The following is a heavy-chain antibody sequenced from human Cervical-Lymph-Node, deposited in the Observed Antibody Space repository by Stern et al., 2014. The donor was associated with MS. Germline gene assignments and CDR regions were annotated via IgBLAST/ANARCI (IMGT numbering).Heavy chain of an antibody. CDR3: TTPFITVLRGVRKDV. D-gene: IGHD3-10*01. CDR2: IKSETDGVTT. Sequence: VQLMQSGGGLVKPGGSLRLSCAVSGFTFNNAWMTWVRQAPGRWLEWVGRIKSETDGVTTDYAAPVKGRFIISRETTKNTLYLHMNSLKIEDTAVYYCTTPFITVLRGVRKDVWGQGTTVTVSS. V-gene: IGHV3-15*01. CDR1: GFTFNNAW. J-gene: IGHJ6*02.